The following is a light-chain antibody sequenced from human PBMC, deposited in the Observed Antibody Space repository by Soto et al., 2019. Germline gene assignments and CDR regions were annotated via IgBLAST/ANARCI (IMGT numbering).Light chain of an antibody. V-gene: IGKV3-20*01. CDR3: QHHGGSPLFT. CDR2: GAT. J-gene: IGKJ3*01. Sequence: EIVLTQSPGTLSLSPGERATLSCRASQSVSTYLTWYQQKPGQAPRLLIYGATTRATGIPDRFSGSGSGTDFTLTISRLEREDFAVYYCQHHGGSPLFTFGPGTKVDIK. CDR1: QSVSTY.